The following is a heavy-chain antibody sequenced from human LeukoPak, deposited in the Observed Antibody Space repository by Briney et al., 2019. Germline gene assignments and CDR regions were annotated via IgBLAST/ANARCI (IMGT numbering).Heavy chain of an antibody. J-gene: IGHJ4*02. CDR2: IYHSGST. Sequence: PSETLSLTCTVSGYSISSGYYWGWIRQPPGKGLEWIGSIYHSGSTYYNPSLKSRVTISVDTSKNQFSLKLSSVTAADTAVYYCASGWLMAAGPRTYFDYWGQGTLVTVSS. CDR3: ASGWLMAAGPRTYFDY. D-gene: IGHD6-13*01. CDR1: GYSISSGYY. V-gene: IGHV4-38-2*02.